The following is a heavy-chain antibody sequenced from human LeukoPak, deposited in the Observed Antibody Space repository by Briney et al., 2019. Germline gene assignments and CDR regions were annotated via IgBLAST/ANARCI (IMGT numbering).Heavy chain of an antibody. V-gene: IGHV4-30-2*01. CDR3: VRGIRGHSGYDYIGYWFFDL. D-gene: IGHD5-12*01. CDR1: GGSISSGGYS. Sequence: SETLSLTCAVSGGSISSGGYSWTWIRQPPGKGLEWIGYIYHIGSTYYNPSLRSRVTISVDRSKNQFYLKLSSVTAADTAEYYCVRGIRGHSGYDYIGYWFFDLWGRGTLVTVSS. CDR2: IYHIGST. J-gene: IGHJ2*01.